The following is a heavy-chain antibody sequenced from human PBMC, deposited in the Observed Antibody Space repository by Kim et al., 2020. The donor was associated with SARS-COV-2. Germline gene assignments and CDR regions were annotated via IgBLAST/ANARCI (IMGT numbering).Heavy chain of an antibody. Sequence: IGDAESVKGRFTSSRDHAKNSLYLQMNSLRAEDTALYYCAKGIYGDPVDYWGQGTLVTVSS. D-gene: IGHD4-17*01. CDR2: I. J-gene: IGHJ4*02. V-gene: IGHV3-9*01. CDR3: AKGIYGDPVDY.